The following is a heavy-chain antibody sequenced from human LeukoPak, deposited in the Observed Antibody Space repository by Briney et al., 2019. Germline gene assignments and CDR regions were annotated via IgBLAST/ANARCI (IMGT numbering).Heavy chain of an antibody. CDR1: GFTFSSYS. CDR3: ARWGKTMDV. D-gene: IGHD3-16*01. CDR2: ISTSSSAK. J-gene: IGHJ6*03. V-gene: IGHV3-48*01. Sequence: GGSLRLSCAASGFTFSSYSMNWVRQAPGKGLEWVSFISTSSSAKYYADSVKGRFTISRDNAKNSLYLQMNSLRAEDTAVYYCARWGKTMDVWGKGTTVTVSS.